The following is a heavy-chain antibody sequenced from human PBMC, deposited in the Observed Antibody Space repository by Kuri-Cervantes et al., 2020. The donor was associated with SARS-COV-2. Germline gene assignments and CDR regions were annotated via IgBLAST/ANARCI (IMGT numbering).Heavy chain of an antibody. CDR3: AWLTDYGVPFDY. J-gene: IGHJ4*02. V-gene: IGHV1-69*13. D-gene: IGHD4-17*01. Sequence: VKVSCKASGGTFSSYAISWVRQAPGQGLEWMGRIIPIFGTANYAQKFQGRVTITADESTSTAYMELSSLRSEDTAVYYCAWLTDYGVPFDYWGQGTLVTVSS. CDR1: GGTFSSYA. CDR2: IIPIFGTA.